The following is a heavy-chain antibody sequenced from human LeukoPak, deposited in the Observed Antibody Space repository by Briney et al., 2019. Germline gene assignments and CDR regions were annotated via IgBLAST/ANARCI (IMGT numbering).Heavy chain of an antibody. V-gene: IGHV3-30*18. CDR1: GFTFSSYG. CDR3: AKDHAYYYYDSSGYYDY. CDR2: ISYDGSNK. Sequence: PGGSLRLSCAASGFTFSSYGMHWVRQAPGKGLGWVAVISYDGSNKYYADSVKGRFTISRDNSKNTLYLQMNSLRAEDTAVFYCAKDHAYYYYDSSGYYDYWGQGTLVTVSS. D-gene: IGHD3-22*01. J-gene: IGHJ4*02.